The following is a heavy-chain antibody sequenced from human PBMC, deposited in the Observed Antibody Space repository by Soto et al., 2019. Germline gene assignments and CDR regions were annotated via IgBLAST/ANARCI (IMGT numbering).Heavy chain of an antibody. CDR1: GGSFSGYY. D-gene: IGHD5-12*01. Sequence: QVQLQQWGAGLLKPSETLSLTCAVYGGSFSGYYWSWIRQPPGKGLEWIGEINHSGSTNYNPSLKSRVTISVDTSKNQFSLKLSSVTAADTAVYYCARGRLDSGYDLEYYFDYWGQGTLVTVSS. CDR2: INHSGST. J-gene: IGHJ4*02. V-gene: IGHV4-34*01. CDR3: ARGRLDSGYDLEYYFDY.